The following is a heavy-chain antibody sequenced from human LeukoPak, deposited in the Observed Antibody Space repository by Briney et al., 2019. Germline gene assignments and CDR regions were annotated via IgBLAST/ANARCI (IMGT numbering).Heavy chain of an antibody. D-gene: IGHD3-16*01. CDR3: ARHAYGSYWYLDL. Sequence: SETLSLTCTVSDNSISRHYWSWIRQPPGKGLEWIGYIYYSGSTNYNPSLKSRVTISVDTSKNQFSLKLSSVTAADTAVYYCARHAYGSYWYLDLWGRGTLVTVSS. CDR1: DNSISRHY. J-gene: IGHJ2*01. V-gene: IGHV4-59*08. CDR2: IYYSGST.